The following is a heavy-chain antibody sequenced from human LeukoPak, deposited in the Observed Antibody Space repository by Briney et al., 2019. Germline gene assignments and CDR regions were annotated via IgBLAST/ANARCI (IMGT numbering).Heavy chain of an antibody. D-gene: IGHD4-17*01. J-gene: IGHJ4*02. Sequence: GESLKISCKGSEYSFTNYWIDWVRQMPGKALEWMGIIYPGDSDTRYSPSFQGQATISADKSISTAYLQWSSLKASDTAMYYCARHMTVTTSALDYWGQGTLVTVSS. CDR2: IYPGDSDT. V-gene: IGHV5-51*01. CDR1: EYSFTNYW. CDR3: ARHMTVTTSALDY.